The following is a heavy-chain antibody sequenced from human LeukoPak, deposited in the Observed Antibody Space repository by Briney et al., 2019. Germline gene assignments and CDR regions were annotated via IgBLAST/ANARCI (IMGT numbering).Heavy chain of an antibody. D-gene: IGHD3-3*01. J-gene: IGHJ2*01. V-gene: IGHV1-2*02. CDR1: GYTFTGYY. CDR2: INPNSGGT. Sequence: ASVKVSCKASGYTFTGYYMHWVRQAPGQGLEWMGWINPNSGGTNYAQKFQGRVTMTRDTSISTAYMELSRLRSDDTAVYYCARARYDFWSGYYRNWYFDLWGRGTLVTVSS. CDR3: ARARYDFWSGYYRNWYFDL.